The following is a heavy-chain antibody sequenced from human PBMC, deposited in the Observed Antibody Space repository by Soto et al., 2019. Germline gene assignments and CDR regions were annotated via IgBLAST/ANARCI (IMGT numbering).Heavy chain of an antibody. V-gene: IGHV3-33*01. D-gene: IGHD6-13*01. CDR1: GFTFRNHA. CDR3: ARDGQQPAPYSLDV. J-gene: IGHJ6*02. Sequence: ESGGGVGQPGTSLRLSCTTSGFTFRNHAMHWVRQAPGKGLEWVAQIWYDGSNKYYADSVKGRFTISRDNSRNMVYVQMNSLRVEDTAMYYCARDGQQPAPYSLDVWGQGTSVTVSS. CDR2: IWYDGSNK.